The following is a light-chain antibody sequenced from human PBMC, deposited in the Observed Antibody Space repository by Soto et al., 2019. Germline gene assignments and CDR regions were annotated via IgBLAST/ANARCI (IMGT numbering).Light chain of an antibody. CDR3: QQYGSSYT. CDR1: QSVRNNY. J-gene: IGKJ3*01. Sequence: EIVLTQSPGTLSLSPGERATLSCRASQSVRNNYLAWYQQQPGQAPRLLIYGTSTRDTGIPDRFSGSGSGTDFTLTISRLEPEDFAGYYCQQYGSSYTFGPGTKVEIK. V-gene: IGKV3-20*01. CDR2: GTS.